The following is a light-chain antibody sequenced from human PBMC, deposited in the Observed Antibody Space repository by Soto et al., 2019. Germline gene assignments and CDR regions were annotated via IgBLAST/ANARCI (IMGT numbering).Light chain of an antibody. Sequence: EVVLTQSPGTLSLSPGERATLSCRASQSVTSTSLAWHQQKPGQAPGLLLYGASSRATGIPDRFSDSGSGTDFTLNISRLDPEDFAVYYCQQYGISLPFGGGTKVDI. J-gene: IGKJ4*01. CDR3: QQYGISLP. V-gene: IGKV3-20*01. CDR1: QSVTSTS. CDR2: GAS.